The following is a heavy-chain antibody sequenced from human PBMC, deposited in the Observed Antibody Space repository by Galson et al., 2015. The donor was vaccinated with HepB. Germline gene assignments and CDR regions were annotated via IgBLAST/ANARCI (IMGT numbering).Heavy chain of an antibody. D-gene: IGHD6-19*01. CDR2: ITPSGDNT. J-gene: IGHJ4*02. Sequence: SLRLSCAASGFTFSYYAMAWVRQAPGKGLEWISAITPSGDNTYSADSMKGRFFISRDNSRNTLFLQMNSLRADDTAIYFCAKVFPEKTDGWYRQALYYLDYWGQGTLVTVSS. V-gene: IGHV3-23*01. CDR3: AKVFPEKTDGWYRQALYYLDY. CDR1: GFTFSYYA.